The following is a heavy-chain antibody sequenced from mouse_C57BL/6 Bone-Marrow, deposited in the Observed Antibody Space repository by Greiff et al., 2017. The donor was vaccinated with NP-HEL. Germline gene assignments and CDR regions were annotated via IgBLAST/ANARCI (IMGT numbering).Heavy chain of an antibody. Sequence: VQLQQSGPVLVKPGASVKMSCKASGYTFTDYYMNWVKQSHGKSLEWIGVINPYNGGTSYNQKFKGKATLTVDKSSSTAYMELNSLTSEDSAVYYCARRVTTEAIDYWGQGTSVTVSS. D-gene: IGHD1-1*01. V-gene: IGHV1-19*01. CDR3: ARRVTTEAIDY. CDR2: INPYNGGT. CDR1: GYTFTDYY. J-gene: IGHJ4*01.